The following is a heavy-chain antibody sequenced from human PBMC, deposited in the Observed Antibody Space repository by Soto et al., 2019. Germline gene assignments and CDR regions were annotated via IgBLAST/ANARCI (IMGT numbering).Heavy chain of an antibody. Sequence: SETLSLTCAVYGGSFSGYYWSWIRQPPGKGLEWIGEINHSGSTNYNPSLKSRVTISVDTSKNQFSLKLSSVTAADTAVYYCAIVYGGYVDTDYWGQGTLVTVSS. CDR1: GGSFSGYY. D-gene: IGHD5-18*01. V-gene: IGHV4-34*01. CDR2: INHSGST. CDR3: AIVYGGYVDTDY. J-gene: IGHJ4*02.